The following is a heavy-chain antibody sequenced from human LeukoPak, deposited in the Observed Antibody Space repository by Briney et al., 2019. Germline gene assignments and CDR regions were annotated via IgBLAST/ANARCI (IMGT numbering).Heavy chain of an antibody. Sequence: WGSLRLSSAASGFTFSSYEMNWVRQGPGKGLEWVSYISSSGSTIYYADSVKGRFTISRDNAKNSLYLQMNSLRAEDTAVYYCAELGITMIGGVWGKGTTVTISS. CDR1: GFTFSSYE. CDR3: AELGITMIGGV. J-gene: IGHJ6*04. D-gene: IGHD3-10*02. CDR2: ISSSGSTI. V-gene: IGHV3-48*03.